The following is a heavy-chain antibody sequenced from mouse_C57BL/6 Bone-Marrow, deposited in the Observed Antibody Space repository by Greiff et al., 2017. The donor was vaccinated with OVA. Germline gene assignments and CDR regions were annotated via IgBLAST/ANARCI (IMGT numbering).Heavy chain of an antibody. D-gene: IGHD2-2*01. CDR1: GYSITSGYY. CDR2: ISYDGNN. J-gene: IGHJ2*01. CDR3: AGYYFDY. Sequence: EVKLVESGPGLVKPSQSLSLTCSVTGYSITSGYYWNWIRQFPGNQLEWMGYISYDGNNNYNPSLKNRISITRATSKNQFFLKLNSVTTEDTATYYCAGYYFDYGGQGTALSVSS. V-gene: IGHV3-6*01.